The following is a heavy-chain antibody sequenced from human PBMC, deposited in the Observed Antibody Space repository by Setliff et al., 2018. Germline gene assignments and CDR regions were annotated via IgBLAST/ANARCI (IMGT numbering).Heavy chain of an antibody. J-gene: IGHJ4*02. CDR1: GGSISSSSYY. D-gene: IGHD3-3*01. Sequence: SETLSLTCTVSGGSISSSSYYWGWIRQPPGKGLEWIGSIYYSGSTNYNPSLKSRVTISVDKSKNQFSLKIYSMTAADTAVYYCARRPLFGVVIASVAEMEFDYWGQGIRVTVSS. CDR2: IYYSGST. CDR3: ARRPLFGVVIASVAEMEFDY. V-gene: IGHV4-39*07.